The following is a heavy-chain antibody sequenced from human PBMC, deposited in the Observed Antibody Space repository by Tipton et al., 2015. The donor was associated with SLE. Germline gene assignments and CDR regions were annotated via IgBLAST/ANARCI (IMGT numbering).Heavy chain of an antibody. CDR3: AKGGTDFGS. Sequence: SLRLSCPASGFSFSNYAMNWVRQAPGKGLVWVSGISGSGGTTNYADSVKGRFTISRDNSNNTLHLQMNSLRAEDTAVYYCAKGGTDFGSWCHRGLVTVPS. J-gene: IGHJ4*03. CDR1: GFSFSNYA. V-gene: IGHV3-23*01. CDR2: ISGSGGTT.